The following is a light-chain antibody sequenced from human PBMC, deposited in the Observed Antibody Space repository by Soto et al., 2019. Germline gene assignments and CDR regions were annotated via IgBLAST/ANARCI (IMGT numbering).Light chain of an antibody. V-gene: IGKV3-20*01. CDR1: QSVSNNY. Sequence: EIVLTQSPGTLSLSPGERATLSCRASQSVSNNYVAWYQQKHGQAPRLLIYGASNRATGIPDRFSGSGSGTDFYLTISRLEPEDFAVYYCQQYGSSGTFGQGTKVEIK. CDR2: GAS. CDR3: QQYGSSGT. J-gene: IGKJ1*01.